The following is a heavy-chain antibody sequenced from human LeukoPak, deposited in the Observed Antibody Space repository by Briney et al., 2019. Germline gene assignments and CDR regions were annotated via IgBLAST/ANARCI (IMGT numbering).Heavy chain of an antibody. D-gene: IGHD7-27*01. CDR3: ARDSAQTGGLDY. CDR1: GYTFTSYY. Sequence: ASVKVSCKASGYTFTSYYMHWVRQAPGQGLVWMGIIYPGGGSTTYAQKFQGRVTMTSDTSTSTVYMELSSLRSEDTAVYYCARDSAQTGGLDYWGQGTLVTVSS. V-gene: IGHV1-46*01. J-gene: IGHJ4*02. CDR2: IYPGGGST.